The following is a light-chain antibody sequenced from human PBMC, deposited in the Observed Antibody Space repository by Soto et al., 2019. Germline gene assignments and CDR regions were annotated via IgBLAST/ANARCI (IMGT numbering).Light chain of an antibody. J-gene: IGLJ3*02. CDR3: NSYTTGATK. CDR2: EVS. Sequence: QSALTQPASVSGSPGQSITISCTGTSRYVGGYNYVSWYQQHPGKAPKLMIYEVSNRPSGVSDRFSGSKSGNTASLTISGLRAEDEADYYCNSYTTGATKFGGGTKVTVL. CDR1: SRYVGGYNY. V-gene: IGLV2-14*01.